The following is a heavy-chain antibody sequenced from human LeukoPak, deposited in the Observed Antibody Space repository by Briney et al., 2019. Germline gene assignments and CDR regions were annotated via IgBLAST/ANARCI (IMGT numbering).Heavy chain of an antibody. Sequence: ASVKVSCKASGYTFTGYYMHWVRQAPGQGLEWMGWINPNSGGTNYAQKFQGWVTMTRDTSISTAYMELSRLRSDDTAVYYCARDQYSNYQTELLQNFFDSWGQGTLVTVSS. CDR3: ARDQYSNYQTELLQNFFDS. J-gene: IGHJ5*01. D-gene: IGHD4-11*01. CDR2: INPNSGGT. CDR1: GYTFTGYY. V-gene: IGHV1-2*04.